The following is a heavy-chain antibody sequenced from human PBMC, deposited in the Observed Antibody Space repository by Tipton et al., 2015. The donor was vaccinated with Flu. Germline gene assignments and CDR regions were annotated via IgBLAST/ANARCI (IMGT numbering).Heavy chain of an antibody. CDR3: ARRRTDWAAYDY. CDR2: IIPIFGPP. J-gene: IGHJ4*02. CDR1: GYTFTSYN. V-gene: IGHV1-46*01. Sequence: QLVQSGAEVKKPGASVKLSCKASGYTFTSYNMHWVRQAPGQGLEWMGIIIPIFGPPNYAQKFQDRVTITADIFTNAVYMEVRSLTSDDTAVYFCARRRTDWAAYDYWGQGTLVTVSP. D-gene: IGHD3-9*01.